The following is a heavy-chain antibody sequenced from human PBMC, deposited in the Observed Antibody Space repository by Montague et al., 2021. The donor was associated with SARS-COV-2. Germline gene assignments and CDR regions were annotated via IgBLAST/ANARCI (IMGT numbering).Heavy chain of an antibody. CDR3: ARWDYDFWGGSSRGLAV. CDR1: GGSISSGSFY. D-gene: IGHD3-3*01. CDR2: IYTNGGT. V-gene: IGHV4-61*02. J-gene: IGHJ6*02. Sequence: TLSLTCTVSGGSISSGSFYWSWIRQPAGKGLEWIGRIYTNGGTNYHPSLKSRVTISIDTSKNQFSLRLSSVTAAATAVYYCARWDYDFWGGSSRGLAVWGQGTTVTVSS.